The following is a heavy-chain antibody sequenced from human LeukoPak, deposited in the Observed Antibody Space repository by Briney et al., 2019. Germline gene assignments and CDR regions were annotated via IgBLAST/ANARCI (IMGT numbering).Heavy chain of an antibody. CDR3: AIHLWFGELLRDY. V-gene: IGHV4-59*12. CDR2: IYYSGST. D-gene: IGHD3-10*01. J-gene: IGHJ4*02. Sequence: SETLSLTCTVSGDSISIYYWSWIRQPPGKGLEWIGYIYYSGSTTYNPSLKSRVTISVDTSKNQFSLKLSSVTAADTAVYYCAIHLWFGELLRDYWGQGTLVTVSS. CDR1: GDSISIYY.